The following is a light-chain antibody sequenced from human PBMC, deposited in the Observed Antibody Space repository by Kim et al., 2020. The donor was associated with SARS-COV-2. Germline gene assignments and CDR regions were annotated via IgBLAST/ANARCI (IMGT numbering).Light chain of an antibody. J-gene: IGKJ1*01. CDR3: QQYNNWPPWA. CDR1: QSISSK. CDR2: DAS. V-gene: IGKV3-15*01. Sequence: VSPGERATLSCRASQSISSKLAWYQQKPGQAPRLLIYDASTRATEIPARFSGSGSGTEFTLTISSLQSEDFAIYYCQQYNNWPPWAFGQGTRVEI.